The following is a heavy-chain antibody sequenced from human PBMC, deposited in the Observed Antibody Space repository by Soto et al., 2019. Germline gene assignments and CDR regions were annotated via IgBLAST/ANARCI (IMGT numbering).Heavy chain of an antibody. Sequence: ASVKVSCKASGYTFTSYGISWVRQAPGQGLEWMGWISAYNGNTNYAQKLQGRVTMTTDTSTSTAYMELRSLRSDDTAVYYCARSPVYYSSSWYGGFDYWGQGTLVTVSS. CDR3: ARSPVYYSSSWYGGFDY. CDR1: GYTFTSYG. D-gene: IGHD6-13*01. CDR2: ISAYNGNT. V-gene: IGHV1-18*04. J-gene: IGHJ4*02.